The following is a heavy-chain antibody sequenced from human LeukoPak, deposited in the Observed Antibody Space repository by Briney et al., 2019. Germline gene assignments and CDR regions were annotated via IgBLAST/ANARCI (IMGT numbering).Heavy chain of an antibody. J-gene: IGHJ3*02. CDR1: GFTVSSNY. V-gene: IGHV3-53*01. D-gene: IGHD3-16*01. CDR3: ARVPLGGAFDI. CDR2: IYSGGST. Sequence: GGSLRLSCAASGFTVSSNYMSWVRQAPGKGLEWVSVIYSGGSTYYADSVKGRFTISRDNSKNTLYLQMNSLRAEDTAVYYCARVPLGGAFDIWGQGTMVTVSS.